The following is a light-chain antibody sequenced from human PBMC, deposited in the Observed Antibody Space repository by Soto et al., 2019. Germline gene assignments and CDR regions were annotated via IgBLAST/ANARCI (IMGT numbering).Light chain of an antibody. CDR1: QSVFSN. CDR2: GAS. J-gene: IGKJ1*01. V-gene: IGKV3-15*01. CDR3: QQYNNWPLT. Sequence: EIVMTQSPATLSVSPGERATLSCRASQSVFSNLAWYQQKPGQAPRLLIYGASTRATGIPARFSGSGSGTEFTLTISSLQSEDFAVYYCQQYNNWPLTFGQGTKVELK.